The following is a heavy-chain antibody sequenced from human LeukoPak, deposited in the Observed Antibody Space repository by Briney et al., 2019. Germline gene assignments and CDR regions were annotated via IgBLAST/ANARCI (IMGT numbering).Heavy chain of an antibody. Sequence: PGGSLRLSCAASGFTLSNYAMTWVRQAPGKGLEWLSARSGSGDTTYYAASVKGRFSISRDNSQNTLYLEMNSLRAEDTAEYYCAKGGSSAYYPYYFDHWGRGALVTVSS. CDR2: RSGSGDTT. CDR1: GFTLSNYA. CDR3: AKGGSSAYYPYYFDH. D-gene: IGHD3-22*01. V-gene: IGHV3-23*01. J-gene: IGHJ4*02.